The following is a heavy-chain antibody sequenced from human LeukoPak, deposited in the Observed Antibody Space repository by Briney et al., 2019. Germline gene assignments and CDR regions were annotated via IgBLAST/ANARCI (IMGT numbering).Heavy chain of an antibody. D-gene: IGHD3-22*01. Sequence: PSETLSLTCNVSGDSISSYYWSWLRQPPGKELQWIGYIYYSGSTKYNPSLQSRVTLSVGTSKNLFFLNMNSMTAADTAVYYCARGDGYYLDYWGPGTLVTVSS. V-gene: IGHV4-59*01. CDR3: ARGDGYYLDY. CDR2: IYYSGST. CDR1: GDSISSYY. J-gene: IGHJ4*02.